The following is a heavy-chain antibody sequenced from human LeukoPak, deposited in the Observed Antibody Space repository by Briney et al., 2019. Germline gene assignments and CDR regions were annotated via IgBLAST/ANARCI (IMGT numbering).Heavy chain of an antibody. CDR2: IYDSDTT. V-gene: IGHV4-59*08. CDR3: ARRGSSAWYEGFGFDY. Sequence: SETLSLTCAVSGGSISNYYWSWIRQPPGKALEWIGYIYDSDTTNYNPSLKSRVTISLDTSKNQFSLKLSSVTAADTAVYYCARRGSSAWYEGFGFDYWGQGTLVTVSS. J-gene: IGHJ4*02. CDR1: GGSISNYY. D-gene: IGHD6-19*01.